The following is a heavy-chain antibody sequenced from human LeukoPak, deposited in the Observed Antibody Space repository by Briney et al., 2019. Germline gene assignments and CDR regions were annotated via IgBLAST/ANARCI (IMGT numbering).Heavy chain of an antibody. D-gene: IGHD2-2*01. V-gene: IGHV3-7*01. J-gene: IGHJ5*02. CDR2: IKQDGSEK. CDR1: GFTFSSYW. Sequence: GGSLRLSCAASGFTFSSYWMSWVRQAPGKGLEWVANIKQDGSEKYYVDSVKGRFTISRDNAKNSLYLQMNSLRAEDTAVYYCARDHYSSDIVVVPAASEGVFWFDPWGQEPWSPSPQ. CDR3: ARDHYSSDIVVVPAASEGVFWFDP.